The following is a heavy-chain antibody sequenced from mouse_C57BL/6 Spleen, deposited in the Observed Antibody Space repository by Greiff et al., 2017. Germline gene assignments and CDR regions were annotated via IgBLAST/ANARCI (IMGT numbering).Heavy chain of an antibody. D-gene: IGHD2-4*01. V-gene: IGHV1-55*01. J-gene: IGHJ2*01. Sequence: QVQLQQPGAELVKPGASVKMSCKASGYTFTSYWITWVKQRPGQGLEWIGDIYPGSGRTNYNEKFKGKATLTVDTSSSTAYMQLSSLTSEDSAVYYCARGRELRLYFDYWGQGTTLTVSS. CDR1: GYTFTSYW. CDR3: ARGRELRLYFDY. CDR2: IYPGSGRT.